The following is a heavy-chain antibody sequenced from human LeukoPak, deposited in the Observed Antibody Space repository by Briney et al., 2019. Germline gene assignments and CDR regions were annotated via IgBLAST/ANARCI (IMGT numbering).Heavy chain of an antibody. D-gene: IGHD5-24*01. CDR2: IYRGGNT. CDR1: GGSISNYY. J-gene: IGHJ4*02. Sequence: PSETLSLTCSVSGGSISNYYWSWIRQPPGKGLEWVSTIYRGGNTFYADSVKGRFTISRDTSKNTLNLDMNSLGVEDTAVYYCARAVTDGYSLDFYFDFWGQGTLVTVSS. CDR3: ARAVTDGYSLDFYFDF. V-gene: IGHV3-53*01.